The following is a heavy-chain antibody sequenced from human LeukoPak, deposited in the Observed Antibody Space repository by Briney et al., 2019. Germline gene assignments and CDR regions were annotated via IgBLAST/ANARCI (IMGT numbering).Heavy chain of an antibody. J-gene: IGHJ4*02. CDR2: IKQDGSEK. Sequence: GGSLRLSCAASGFTFSSYWMSWVRQAPGKGLEWVANIKQDGSEKYYVDSVKGRFTISRDNAKNSLYLQMNSLRAEDTAVYYCARVERYYYDSSGYLIFDYWGQGTLVTVSS. CDR1: GFTFSSYW. CDR3: ARVERYYYDSSGYLIFDY. V-gene: IGHV3-7*01. D-gene: IGHD3-22*01.